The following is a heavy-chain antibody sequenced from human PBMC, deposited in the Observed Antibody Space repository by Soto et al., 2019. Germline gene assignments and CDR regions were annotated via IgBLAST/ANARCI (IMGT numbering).Heavy chain of an antibody. CDR1: GFTFSDAW. Sequence: PGESLRLSCAASGFTFSDAWMSWGRQAPGKGLDWVGRIKSKSDGGTTEYAAPVRGRFTISRDDSKNTLYLQMNSLKTEDTAVFYCTTDPWRIGLVVGYTGSFNPWGQGT. D-gene: IGHD3-16*02. V-gene: IGHV3-15*01. J-gene: IGHJ5*02. CDR2: IKSKSDGGTT. CDR3: TTDPWRIGLVVGYTGSFNP.